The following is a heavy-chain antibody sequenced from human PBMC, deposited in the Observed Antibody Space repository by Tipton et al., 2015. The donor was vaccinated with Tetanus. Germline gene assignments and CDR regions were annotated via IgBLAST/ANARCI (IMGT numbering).Heavy chain of an antibody. CDR1: GYYLTNYG. V-gene: IGHV1-18*01. J-gene: IGHJ6*02. CDR3: ARKWDIVAVSAANYYGLDV. Sequence: QLVQSGPEVKKPGASVRISCTLSGYYLTNYGVSWVRQAPGQGLEWMAWISGYSGSTKFAQRFQGRVAMTTDTSTSTAYMELRSLTSDDTAVYYCARKWDIVAVSAANYYGLDVWGQGTTVTVSS. D-gene: IGHD2-2*01. CDR2: ISGYSGST.